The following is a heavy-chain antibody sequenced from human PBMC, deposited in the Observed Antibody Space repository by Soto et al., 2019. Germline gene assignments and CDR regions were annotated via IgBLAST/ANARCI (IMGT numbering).Heavy chain of an antibody. CDR3: TRGLFSGSSYSGSWYYFDS. Sequence: PSETLSLTCTVSGGSVSSGSYYWSWIRHPPGKGLQWIGQINHSGSSIYNPSLKNRVTISTMSNNKFSLELSSVTAADTAVYYCTRGLFSGSSYSGSWYYFDSWGQGTMVT. CDR1: GGSVSSGSYY. CDR2: INHSGSS. J-gene: IGHJ4*02. D-gene: IGHD1-26*01. V-gene: IGHV4-61*01.